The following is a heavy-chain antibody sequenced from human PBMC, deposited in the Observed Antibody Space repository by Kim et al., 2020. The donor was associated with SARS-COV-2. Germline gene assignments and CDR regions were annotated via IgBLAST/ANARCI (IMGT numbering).Heavy chain of an antibody. CDR3: ARAYSSSWYWWFDP. D-gene: IGHD6-13*01. Sequence: AQKFQGRVTMTRDTSTSTVYMELSSLRSEDTAVYYCARAYSSSWYWWFDPWGQGTLVTVSS. V-gene: IGHV1-46*01. J-gene: IGHJ5*02.